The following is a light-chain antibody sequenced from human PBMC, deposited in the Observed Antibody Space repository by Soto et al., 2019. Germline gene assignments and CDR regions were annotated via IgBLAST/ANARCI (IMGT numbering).Light chain of an antibody. CDR1: SSSIGSNT. Sequence: VLTQPPSASGTPGQRVTISCSGSSSSIGSNTVNWYQQLPGTAPKLLIYGHNQRPSGVPDRFSGSKSGTSASLAISGLQSEDEADYYCAAWDDSLNGRVFGGGTKLTVL. V-gene: IGLV1-44*01. CDR3: AAWDDSLNGRV. J-gene: IGLJ2*01. CDR2: GHN.